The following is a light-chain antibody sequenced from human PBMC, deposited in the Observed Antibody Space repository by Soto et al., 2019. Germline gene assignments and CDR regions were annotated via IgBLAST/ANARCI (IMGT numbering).Light chain of an antibody. CDR2: RAS. Sequence: IPLTQSPATVSVSPGETVTLSCRASQNIYSNLGWYQQRPGQAPRLIIYRASTRATGIPARFSGSGSGTEFTLTINSLQSEDFAVYYCQQYHNLWAFGRGTKVE. CDR1: QNIYSN. V-gene: IGKV3-15*01. CDR3: QQYHNLWA. J-gene: IGKJ1*01.